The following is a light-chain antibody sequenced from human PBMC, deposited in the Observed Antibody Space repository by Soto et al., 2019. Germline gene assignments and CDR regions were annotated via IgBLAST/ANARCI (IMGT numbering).Light chain of an antibody. CDR1: QSISGF. Sequence: DIEMTQSPSSLSASVGDTVTITCRASQSISGFLNWYQQKPGKAPRLLIYGASNLQSGVPSRFSARGYGTDFTLIISSLQPAECATYYCKKSYYYPRITLGQGTRLEIK. CDR3: KKSYYYPRIT. CDR2: GAS. V-gene: IGKV1-39*01. J-gene: IGKJ5*01.